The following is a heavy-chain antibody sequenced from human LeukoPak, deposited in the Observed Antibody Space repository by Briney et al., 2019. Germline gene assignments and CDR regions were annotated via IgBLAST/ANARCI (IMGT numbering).Heavy chain of an antibody. V-gene: IGHV3-30*04. CDR3: ARPQGYGLYLYFDY. CDR2: ISYDGSNK. D-gene: IGHD5-12*01. CDR1: GFTFSSYA. J-gene: IGHJ4*02. Sequence: PGGSLRLSCAASGFTFSSYAMHWVRRAPGKGLEWVAVISYDGSNKYYADSVKGRLTISRDNSKITLYLQMNSLRAEDTAVYYCARPQGYGLYLYFDYWGQGTLVTVSS.